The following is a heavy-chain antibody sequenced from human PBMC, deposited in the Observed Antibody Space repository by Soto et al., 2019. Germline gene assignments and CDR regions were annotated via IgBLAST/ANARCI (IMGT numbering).Heavy chain of an antibody. J-gene: IGHJ6*02. D-gene: IGHD4-4*01. V-gene: IGHV3-30-3*02. CDR2: ISYDGSNK. CDR3: AKSRDGYSFYFYYGMDV. Sequence: PGGSLRLSCAASGFTFSSYAMHWVRQAPGKGLEWVAVISYDGSNKYYADSVKGRFTISRDNSKNTLYLQMNSLRAEDTAVYYCAKSRDGYSFYFYYGMDVWGQGTTVTVSS. CDR1: GFTFSSYA.